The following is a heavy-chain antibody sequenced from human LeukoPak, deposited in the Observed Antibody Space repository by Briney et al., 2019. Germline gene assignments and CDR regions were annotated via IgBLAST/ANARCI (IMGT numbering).Heavy chain of an antibody. CDR1: GFTFSNYW. J-gene: IGHJ4*02. V-gene: IGHV3-7*02. D-gene: IGHD5/OR15-5a*01. CDR2: IKQDGSEK. Sequence: PGGSLRLSCAASGFTFSNYWMSWVRQAPGKGLEWVANIKQDGSEKYYVDSVKGRFTISRDNAKESLYLHINSLRAEDTAIYYCARVSTNYFDYWAREPWSPSPQ. CDR3: ARVSTNYFDY.